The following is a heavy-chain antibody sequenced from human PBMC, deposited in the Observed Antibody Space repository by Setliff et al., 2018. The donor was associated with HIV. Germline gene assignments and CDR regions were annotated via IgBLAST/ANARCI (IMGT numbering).Heavy chain of an antibody. CDR1: GYTFTDYY. Sequence: ASVKVSCKASGYTFTDYYMHWVQQAPGKGLEWVGRVDPEDGETIYAEKFQGRVTITADTSTDTAYMELSSLRSEDTAVYYCATGGIPAFFDYWGQGTLVTVSS. D-gene: IGHD2-15*01. J-gene: IGHJ4*02. CDR3: ATGGIPAFFDY. V-gene: IGHV1-69-2*01. CDR2: VDPEDGET.